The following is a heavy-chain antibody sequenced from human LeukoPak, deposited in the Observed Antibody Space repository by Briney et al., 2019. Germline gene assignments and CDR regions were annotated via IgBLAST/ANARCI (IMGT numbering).Heavy chain of an antibody. CDR3: AKAVGYCSGGSCYNLYYYYYMDV. J-gene: IGHJ6*03. D-gene: IGHD2-15*01. CDR1: GFTFSSYA. CDR2: ISGSGGST. V-gene: IGHV3-23*01. Sequence: PGGSLRLSCAASGFTFSSYAMSWVRQAPGKGLEWVSAISGSGGSTYYADSVKGRFTISRDNSKNTLYLQMNSLRAEDTAVYYCAKAVGYCSGGSCYNLYYYYYMDVWGKGTTVTVSS.